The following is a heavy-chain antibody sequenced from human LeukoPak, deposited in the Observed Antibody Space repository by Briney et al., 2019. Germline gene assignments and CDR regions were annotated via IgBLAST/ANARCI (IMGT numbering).Heavy chain of an antibody. CDR3: ARSSAMTYNGPRDY. CDR2: IYPGDSDT. J-gene: IGHJ4*02. CDR1: GYSFTSYW. Sequence: GESLKISCKGPGYSFTSYWIGWVRQMPGKGLEWIGIIYPGDSDTRYSPSFQGQVTISADKSISTAFLQWSSLQASDSAMHYCARSSAMTYNGPRDYWGQGTLVTVSS. D-gene: IGHD3-10*01. V-gene: IGHV5-51*01.